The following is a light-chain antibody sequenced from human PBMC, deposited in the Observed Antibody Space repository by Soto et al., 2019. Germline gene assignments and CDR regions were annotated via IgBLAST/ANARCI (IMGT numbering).Light chain of an antibody. CDR3: QQYASSPLLT. V-gene: IGKV3-20*01. CDR2: GTS. CDR1: QTIGRTY. J-gene: IGKJ4*01. Sequence: EIVLTQSPGTLSLSPGETATLSCRASQTIGRTYLAWYQQKPGQAPRLLIFGTSSRATGIPDRFSGSGSGTDFTLSISRREPADFAVYYCQQYASSPLLTFGGGTKVEIK.